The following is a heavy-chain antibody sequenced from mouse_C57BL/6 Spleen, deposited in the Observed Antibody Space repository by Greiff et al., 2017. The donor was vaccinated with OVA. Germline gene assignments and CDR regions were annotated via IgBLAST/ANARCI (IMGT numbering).Heavy chain of an antibody. J-gene: IGHJ4*01. Sequence: QVHVKQSGAELVRPGASVKLSCKASGYTFTDYYINWVKQRPGQGLEWIARIYPGSGNTYYNEKFKGKATLTAEKSSSTAYMQLSSLTSEDSAVYFCARDYYGTSGAMDYWGQGTSVTVSS. CDR1: GYTFTDYY. V-gene: IGHV1-76*01. CDR2: IYPGSGNT. D-gene: IGHD1-1*01. CDR3: ARDYYGTSGAMDY.